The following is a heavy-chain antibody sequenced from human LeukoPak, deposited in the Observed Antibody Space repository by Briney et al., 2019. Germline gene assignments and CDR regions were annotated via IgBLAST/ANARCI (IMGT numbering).Heavy chain of an antibody. CDR2: ISSSSSYI. D-gene: IGHD5-18*01. Sequence: GSLRLSCAASGFTFSSYNMNWVRQAPGKGLEWVSSISSSSSYIYYADSVKGRFTISRDNAKNSLYLQMNSLRAEDTAVYYCARGGYSYGSDTTNDYWGQGTLVTVSS. V-gene: IGHV3-21*01. J-gene: IGHJ4*02. CDR1: GFTFSSYN. CDR3: ARGGYSYGSDTTNDY.